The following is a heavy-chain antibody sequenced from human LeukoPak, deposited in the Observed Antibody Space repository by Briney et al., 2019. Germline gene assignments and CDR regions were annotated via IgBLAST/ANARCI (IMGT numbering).Heavy chain of an antibody. D-gene: IGHD3-10*01. CDR3: ARAQGMVRGIDP. J-gene: IGHJ5*02. Sequence: SETPSLTCTVSGGSISSGADYWSLIRQHPGKGLEWIGYIYYTGTTYYNPSLKSRITISIDTSKNQFSLNLSSVTAADTAVYYCARAQGMVRGIDPWGQGTLVTVSS. CDR1: GGSISSGADY. V-gene: IGHV4-31*03. CDR2: IYYTGTT.